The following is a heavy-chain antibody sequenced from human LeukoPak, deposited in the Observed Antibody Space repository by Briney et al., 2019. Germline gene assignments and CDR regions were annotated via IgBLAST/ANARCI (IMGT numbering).Heavy chain of an antibody. CDR2: IRSDGTP. CDR3: GEDLHFYVVMDG. CDR1: GVAFSGYD. V-gene: IGHV3-23*01. Sequence: GRTLRLSRAVSGVAFSGYDMSWVRRAPGKGLGWVSVIRSDGTPHYPESVRGRFAFSRNNSKSTLYLQMNSLRAENTALYYFGEDLHFYVVMDGWGQASTVTVS. J-gene: IGHJ6*02. D-gene: IGHD2/OR15-2a*01.